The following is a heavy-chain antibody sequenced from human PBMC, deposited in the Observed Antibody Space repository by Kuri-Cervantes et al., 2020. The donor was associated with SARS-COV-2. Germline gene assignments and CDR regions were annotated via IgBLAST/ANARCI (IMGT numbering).Heavy chain of an antibody. V-gene: IGHV1-18*01. J-gene: IGHJ3*02. D-gene: IGHD4-23*01. CDR1: GYTLTELS. Sequence: ASVKVSCKVSGYTLTELSMHWVRQAPGQGLEWMGWISAYNGNTNYAQKLQGRVTMTTDTSTSTAYMELRSLRSDDTAVYYCARGPNYYGGNSDAFDIWGQGTMVTVSS. CDR2: ISAYNGNT. CDR3: ARGPNYYGGNSDAFDI.